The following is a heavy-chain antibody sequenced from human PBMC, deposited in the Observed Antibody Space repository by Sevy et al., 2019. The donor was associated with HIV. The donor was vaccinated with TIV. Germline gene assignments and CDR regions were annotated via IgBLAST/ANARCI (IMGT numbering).Heavy chain of an antibody. CDR3: AGDSHYSGWPFDY. V-gene: IGHV4-4*07. J-gene: IGHJ4*02. Sequence: SETLSLTCTVSGGSISSYYWSWIRQPAGKGLEWIGRIYTSGTSNYNPSLKSRVTMSVDTSKNQFSLKLNSVTAADTALYYCAGDSHYSGWPFDYWGQGTLVTVSS. CDR2: IYTSGTS. D-gene: IGHD6-19*01. CDR1: GGSISSYY.